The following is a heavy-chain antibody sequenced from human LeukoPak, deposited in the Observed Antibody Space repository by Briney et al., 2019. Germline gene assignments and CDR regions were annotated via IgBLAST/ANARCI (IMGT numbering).Heavy chain of an antibody. J-gene: IGHJ4*02. Sequence: GGSLRLSCAASGFTFSSYDMSWVRQAPGKGLEWVSAISGSGGSTYYADSVKGRFTISRDNSKNTLYLQMNSLRAEDTAVYYCAVSYGSGSYYGDYYFDYWGQGTLVTVSS. CDR1: GFTFSSYD. D-gene: IGHD3-10*01. CDR2: ISGSGGST. CDR3: AVSYGSGSYYGDYYFDY. V-gene: IGHV3-23*01.